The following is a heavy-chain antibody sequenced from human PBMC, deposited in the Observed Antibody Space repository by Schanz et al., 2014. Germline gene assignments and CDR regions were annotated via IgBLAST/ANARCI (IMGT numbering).Heavy chain of an antibody. CDR3: AKAADWPVTRFDP. Sequence: EVQLVESGGGLVQPGGSLRLSCTASGFTFSSYSMNWVRQAPGKGLEWVSIISGSGGNTYYADAVRGRFTISRDNSKNTLYLQMNTLRAEDTAVYYCAKAADWPVTRFDPWGQGTLVTVSS. CDR2: ISGSGGNT. V-gene: IGHV3-23*04. D-gene: IGHD3-9*01. CDR1: GFTFSSYS. J-gene: IGHJ5*02.